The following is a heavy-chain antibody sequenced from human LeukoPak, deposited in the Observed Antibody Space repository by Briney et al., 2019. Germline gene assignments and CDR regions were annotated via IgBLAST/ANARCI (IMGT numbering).Heavy chain of an antibody. CDR1: GFTFSSYA. CDR3: AKDSSGADIISLHYFDY. CDR2: ISGSGGST. D-gene: IGHD3-3*01. V-gene: IGHV3-23*01. Sequence: GGSLRLSCAASGFTFSSYAMSWVREAPGKGLEWVSAISGSGGSTYYADSVKGRFTISRDNSKNTLYLQMNSLRAEDTAVYYCAKDSSGADIISLHYFDYWGQGTLVTVSS. J-gene: IGHJ4*02.